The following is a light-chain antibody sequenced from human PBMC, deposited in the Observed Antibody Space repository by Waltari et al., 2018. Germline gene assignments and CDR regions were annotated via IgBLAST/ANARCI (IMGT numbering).Light chain of an antibody. Sequence: QSALTQPASVSGSPGQSITISCTGTSSDVGNYNLVSWYQQHPGKATKLMIYEGSKRPSGVSNRFSGSKYGNTASLTIFGLQAEDEADYYCCSYAGSDIIWVFGGGTKLTVL. CDR3: CSYAGSDIIWV. CDR1: SSDVGNYNL. V-gene: IGLV2-23*01. J-gene: IGLJ3*02. CDR2: EGS.